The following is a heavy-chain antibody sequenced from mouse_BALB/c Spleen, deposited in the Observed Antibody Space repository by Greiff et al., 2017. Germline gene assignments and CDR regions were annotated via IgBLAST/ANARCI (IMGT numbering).Heavy chain of an antibody. J-gene: IGHJ4*01. CDR3: AREGAYGGYAMDY. D-gene: IGHD1-1*02. V-gene: IGHV3-6*02. CDR1: GYSITSGYY. CDR2: ISYDGSN. Sequence: EVKLQESGPGLVKPSQSLSLTCSVTGYSITSGYYWNWIRQFPGNTLEWMGYISYDGSNNYNPSLKNRISITRDTSKNQLFLKLNSVTTEDTATYYCAREGAYGGYAMDYWGQGTSVTVSS.